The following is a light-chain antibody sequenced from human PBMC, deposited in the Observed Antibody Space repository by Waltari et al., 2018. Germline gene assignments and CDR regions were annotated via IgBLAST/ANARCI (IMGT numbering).Light chain of an antibody. CDR2: GNS. V-gene: IGLV1-40*01. J-gene: IGLJ3*02. CDR3: QSYDSSLSVWV. CDR1: SSNIGAGYD. Sequence: QSVLTQPPSVSGAPGQRVTISCNGSSSNIGAGYDVHWYQQLPGTAPKLFIYGNSNRPSGVPDRFSGSKSGTSASLAITGLQTEDEADYYCQSYDSSLSVWVFGGGTKLTVL.